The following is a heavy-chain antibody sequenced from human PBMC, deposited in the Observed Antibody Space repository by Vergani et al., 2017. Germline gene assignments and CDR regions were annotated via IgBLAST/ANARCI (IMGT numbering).Heavy chain of an antibody. J-gene: IGHJ2*01. V-gene: IGHV4-39*01. D-gene: IGHD1-26*01. CDR3: ASGKNYSDITSHFRGRYFDV. Sequence: QMQLQESGPGLVKASETLSLTCTVSGDSIISRSYYWGWIRQPPGKGQEWIGSIYNSGNGDSSSSLNIRVTISADTSKNQFSLRLTSVTAADTAVYYCASGKNYSDITSHFRGRYFDVWDRGTLVTVPS. CDR2: IYNSGNG. CDR1: GDSIISRSYY.